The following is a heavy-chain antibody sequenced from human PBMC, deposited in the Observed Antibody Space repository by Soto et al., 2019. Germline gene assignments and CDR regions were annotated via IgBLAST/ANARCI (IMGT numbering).Heavy chain of an antibody. CDR1: GGSISGSY. J-gene: IGHJ4*02. CDR2: VYYTGST. D-gene: IGHD2-8*02. CDR3: ARSVAVPGAHIDY. V-gene: IGHV4-59*01. Sequence: LSETLSLTCSVSGGSISGSYWSWIRQSPGKGLEWLGYVYYTGSTNYSPSLRSRVSISVDTSKNEFSLRLSSVAAADTAVYFCARSVAVPGAHIDYWGQGTQVTVSS.